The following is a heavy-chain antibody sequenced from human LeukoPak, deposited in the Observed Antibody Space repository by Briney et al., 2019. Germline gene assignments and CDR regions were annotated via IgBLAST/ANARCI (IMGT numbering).Heavy chain of an antibody. D-gene: IGHD3-9*01. Sequence: PGGSLRLSCAASGFTFSNYVMSWVRQAPGKGLEWVSSVSDSGGYTYYADSVKGRFTISRDNAKNSLYLQMNSLRAEDTAVYYCARDDVSAYDILTGYRERTDIWGQGTMVTVSS. CDR3: ARDDVSAYDILTGYRERTDI. V-gene: IGHV3-21*01. CDR1: GFTFSNYV. J-gene: IGHJ3*02. CDR2: VSDSGGYT.